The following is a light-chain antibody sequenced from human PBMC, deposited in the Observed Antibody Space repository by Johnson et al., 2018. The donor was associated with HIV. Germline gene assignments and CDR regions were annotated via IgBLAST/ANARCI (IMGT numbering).Light chain of an antibody. CDR2: KDN. J-gene: IGLJ1*01. CDR3: GTWDTSLGAQYV. Sequence: QSVLTQPPSVSAAPGQKVTISCSGSSSTIGNNFVSWYQVLPGTAPKLLIYKDNERPSGIPDRSSGSKSGPLATLDITGLQTGDEADYYCGTWDTSLGAQYVFGSGTKVTVL. V-gene: IGLV1-51*02. CDR1: SSTIGNNF.